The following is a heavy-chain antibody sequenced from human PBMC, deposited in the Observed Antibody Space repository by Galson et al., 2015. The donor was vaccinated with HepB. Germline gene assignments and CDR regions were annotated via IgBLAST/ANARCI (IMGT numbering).Heavy chain of an antibody. CDR2: IRSKANSYAT. Sequence: SLRLSCAASGFTFSGSAMHWVRQASGKGLEWVGRIRSKANSYATAYAASVKGRFTISRDDSKNTAYLQMNSLKTEDTAVYYCTRLDPPLLGDPYFDYWGQGTLVTVSS. J-gene: IGHJ4*02. V-gene: IGHV3-73*01. D-gene: IGHD2-15*01. CDR1: GFTFSGSA. CDR3: TRLDPPLLGDPYFDY.